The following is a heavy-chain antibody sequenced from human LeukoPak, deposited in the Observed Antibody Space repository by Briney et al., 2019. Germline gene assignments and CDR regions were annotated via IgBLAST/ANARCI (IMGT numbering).Heavy chain of an antibody. CDR2: INADDGNT. J-gene: IGHJ4*02. V-gene: IGHV1-3*01. Sequence: ASVKVSCKTSGYTFTTYAIHWVRQAPGQRLEWMGLINADDGNTRYSQRFQGRVTITRDTSANTAYMELSSLRFEDTAVYYCARDSGGSLRWGQGTLVTVSS. CDR3: ARDSGGSLR. D-gene: IGHD1-26*01. CDR1: GYTFTTYA.